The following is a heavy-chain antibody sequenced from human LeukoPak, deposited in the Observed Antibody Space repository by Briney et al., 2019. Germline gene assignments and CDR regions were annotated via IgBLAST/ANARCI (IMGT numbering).Heavy chain of an antibody. V-gene: IGHV3-74*01. Sequence: QPGGSLRLSCAASGFTFSNHWMHWVRQAPGKGLMWVSRIYRGGSRTDYADSVKGRFTISRDDAKNTLYLQLNSLRAEDTAVYFCARGGSDTAMAHDYWGQGTLVTVSS. CDR2: IYRGGSRT. CDR1: GFTFSNHW. CDR3: ARGGSDTAMAHDY. D-gene: IGHD5-18*01. J-gene: IGHJ4*02.